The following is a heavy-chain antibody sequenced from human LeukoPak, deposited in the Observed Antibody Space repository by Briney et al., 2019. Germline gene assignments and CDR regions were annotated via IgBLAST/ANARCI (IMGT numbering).Heavy chain of an antibody. CDR3: AGERPSSSWYDF. J-gene: IGHJ5*01. CDR1: GFTFSSYA. D-gene: IGHD6-13*01. Sequence: GGSLRLSCAASGFTFSSYAMTWVRQAPGKGLGWVANIKQDGSEKYYVDSVRGRFTISRDNAKNSLYLQMDSLRAEDTAVYYCAGERPSSSWYDFWGQGTLVTVSS. V-gene: IGHV3-7*01. CDR2: IKQDGSEK.